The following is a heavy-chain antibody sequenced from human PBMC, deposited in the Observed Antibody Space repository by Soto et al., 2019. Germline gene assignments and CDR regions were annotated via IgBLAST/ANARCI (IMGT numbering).Heavy chain of an antibody. CDR3: GRVYPPQHTTCFDP. CDR2: IYHSGST. V-gene: IGHV4-31*03. CDR1: GGSISSGDYY. J-gene: IGHJ5*02. Sequence: PSETLSLTCTVSGGSISSGDYYWSWVRQHPGKGLEWIGYIYHSGSTYYNPSLKSRVTISVDTSKNQFSLKLSSVTAADTAVYYCGRVYPPQHTTCFDPGGRETRVTVS. D-gene: IGHD1-1*01.